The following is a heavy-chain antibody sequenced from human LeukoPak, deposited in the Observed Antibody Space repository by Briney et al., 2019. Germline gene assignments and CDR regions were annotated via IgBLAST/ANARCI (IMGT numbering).Heavy chain of an antibody. CDR3: ARDQVRRPITVAGIINSFDY. D-gene: IGHD6-19*01. Sequence: GGSLRLSCAASGFTFSSDYMSWVRQAPGKGLEWVANIKEDGGEQNYADSVKGRFTITRDNAKGTLFLQMNSLRAEDTAVYYCARDQVRRPITVAGIINSFDYWGQGTLVTVSS. CDR2: IKEDGGEQ. V-gene: IGHV3-7*01. CDR1: GFTFSSDY. J-gene: IGHJ4*02.